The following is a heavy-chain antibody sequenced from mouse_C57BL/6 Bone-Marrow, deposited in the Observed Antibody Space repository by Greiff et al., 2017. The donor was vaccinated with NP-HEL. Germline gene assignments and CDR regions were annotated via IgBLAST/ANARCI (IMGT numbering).Heavy chain of an antibody. D-gene: IGHD3-1*01. Sequence: EVKLMESGGGLVKPGGSLKLSCAASGFTFSSYAMSWVRQTPEKRLEWVATISDGGSYTYYPDNVKGRFTISRDNAKNNLYLQMSHLKSEDTAMYYCASDPPREDYWGQGTTLTVSS. V-gene: IGHV5-4*03. CDR1: GFTFSSYA. CDR2: ISDGGSYT. CDR3: ASDPPREDY. J-gene: IGHJ2*01.